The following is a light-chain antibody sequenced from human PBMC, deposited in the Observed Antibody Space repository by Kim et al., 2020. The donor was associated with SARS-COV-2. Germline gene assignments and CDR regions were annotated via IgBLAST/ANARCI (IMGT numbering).Light chain of an antibody. CDR1: QDISNY. J-gene: IGKJ4*01. CDR2: DAS. CDR3: QQYDNIRALN. Sequence: DIQMTQSPSSLSASVGDRVTITCQASQDISNYLNWYQQKPGKAPKLLIYDASNLETGVPSRFSGSGSGTDFTFTISSLQPEDIATYYCQQYDNIRALNCGGGTKVDIK. V-gene: IGKV1-33*01.